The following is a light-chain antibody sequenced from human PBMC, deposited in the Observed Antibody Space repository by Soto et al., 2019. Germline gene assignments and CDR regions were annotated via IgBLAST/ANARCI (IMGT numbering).Light chain of an antibody. CDR2: DAS. V-gene: IGKV1-5*01. Sequence: DIQMTQSPSPPSASLGDRVTITCRASQSISSWLAWYQQKPGKAPKLLIYDASSLESGVPSRFSGSGSGTEFTLTISSLQPDDFATYYCQQYNSYSRTFGQGTKVDIK. J-gene: IGKJ1*01. CDR1: QSISSW. CDR3: QQYNSYSRT.